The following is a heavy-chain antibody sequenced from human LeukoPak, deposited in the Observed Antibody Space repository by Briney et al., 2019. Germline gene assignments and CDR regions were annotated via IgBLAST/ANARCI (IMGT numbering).Heavy chain of an antibody. CDR1: GGSISSYY. D-gene: IGHD5-24*01. V-gene: IGHV4-59*06. Sequence: SETLSLTCTVSGGSISSYYWSWIRQHPGKGLEWIGYIYFGGSTYYSPSLKSRLTISVDTSKNQFSLKLTSVTAADTAVYFCARDQTGRGYFDYWGQGTLVTVSS. CDR3: ARDQTGRGYFDY. CDR2: IYFGGST. J-gene: IGHJ4*02.